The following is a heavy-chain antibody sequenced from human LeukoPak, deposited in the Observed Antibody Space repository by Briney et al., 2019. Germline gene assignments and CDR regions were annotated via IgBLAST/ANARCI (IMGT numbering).Heavy chain of an antibody. J-gene: IGHJ4*02. CDR3: ARRGYSSGWNRFDY. Sequence: GGSLRLSRAASGFTFSSYEMNSVREAPGQGLEWVSYISSSSRTIHYADSVKGRFTISRDNAKNSLYLQMNSLRAEDTAVHYCARRGYSSGWNRFDYWGQGTLVTVSS. CDR1: GFTFSSYE. V-gene: IGHV3-48*01. CDR2: ISSSSRTI. D-gene: IGHD6-25*01.